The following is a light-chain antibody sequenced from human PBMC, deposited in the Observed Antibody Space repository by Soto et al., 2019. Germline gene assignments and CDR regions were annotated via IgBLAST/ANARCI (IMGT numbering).Light chain of an antibody. CDR2: EDT. Sequence: QSVLTQPASVSGSPGQSITISCTGTSSDVGSYNLVSWYQQHPGKAPKLMIYEDTKRPSGVSNRFSGSKSGNTASLTISGLQAEDEADYYCCSYAGSSTFVVFGGGTSSPS. CDR3: CSYAGSSTFVV. J-gene: IGLJ2*01. CDR1: SSDVGSYNL. V-gene: IGLV2-23*02.